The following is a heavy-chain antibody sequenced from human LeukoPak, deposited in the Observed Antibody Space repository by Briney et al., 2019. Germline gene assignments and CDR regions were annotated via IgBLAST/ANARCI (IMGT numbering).Heavy chain of an antibody. CDR1: GFTFNNYN. J-gene: IGHJ4*02. D-gene: IGHD2-15*01. Sequence: PGGSLRLSCAASGFTFNNYNMNWVRQAPGKALKWVSSITSSGTYIFYADSVKGRFTISRDNAQNSLYLQMNSLRAEDTAVYYCTRFSRSAESHWGQGTLVTVSS. CDR2: ITSSGTYI. V-gene: IGHV3-21*01. CDR3: TRFSRSAESH.